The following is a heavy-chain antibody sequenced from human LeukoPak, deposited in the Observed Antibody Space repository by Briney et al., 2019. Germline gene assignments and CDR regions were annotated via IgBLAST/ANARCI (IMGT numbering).Heavy chain of an antibody. CDR2: IYYSGST. Sequence: SETLSLTCTVSGGSISSYYWSWIRQPPGKGLEWIGYIYYSGSTNYNPSLKSRVTISVDTSKNQFSLKLSSVTAADTAVYYCARVRPIYYYDSSGSNYIDYWGQGTLVTVSS. J-gene: IGHJ4*02. D-gene: IGHD3-22*01. V-gene: IGHV4-59*01. CDR3: ARVRPIYYYDSSGSNYIDY. CDR1: GGSISSYY.